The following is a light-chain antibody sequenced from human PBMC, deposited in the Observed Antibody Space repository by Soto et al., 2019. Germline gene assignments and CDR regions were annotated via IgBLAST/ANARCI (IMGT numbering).Light chain of an antibody. CDR2: EVS. CDR3: SAYTIGNTLVV. CDR1: SSDVGGYNY. J-gene: IGLJ2*01. Sequence: QSVLTQPASVSGSPGQSITISCTGTSSDVGGYNYVSWYQQHPGRATKLIIYEVSNRPSGVSNRFSGSKSGNTASLAISGLQAEDEADYYCSAYTIGNTLVVFGGGTKLTVL. V-gene: IGLV2-14*01.